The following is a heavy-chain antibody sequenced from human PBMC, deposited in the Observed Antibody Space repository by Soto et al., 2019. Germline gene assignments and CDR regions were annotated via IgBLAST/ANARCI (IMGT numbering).Heavy chain of an antibody. V-gene: IGHV4-34*01. D-gene: IGHD5-12*01. CDR2: INHSGST. Sequence: SETLSLTCAVYGGSFSGYYWSWIRQPPGKGLEWIGEINHSGSTNYNPSLKSRVTISVDTSKNQFSLKLSSVTAADTGVYYCARGGVGMATMWWFGPWGQGTLVTVSS. J-gene: IGHJ5*02. CDR3: ARGGVGMATMWWFGP. CDR1: GGSFSGYY.